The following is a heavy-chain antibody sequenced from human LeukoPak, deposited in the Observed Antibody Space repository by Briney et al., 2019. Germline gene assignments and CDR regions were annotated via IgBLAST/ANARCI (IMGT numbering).Heavy chain of an antibody. CDR1: VYTFTGYY. CDR2: INPNSGGT. D-gene: IGHD2-2*01. Sequence: ASVSVSCKASVYTFTGYYMHWVRQAPGQGREGRGWINPNSGGTNYAQKFQGSVTMTRDTSISTAYMELSRLRCDDTAVYYCARDLSEYCSSTSCYGGDYWGQGTLVTVSS. J-gene: IGHJ4*02. CDR3: ARDLSEYCSSTSCYGGDY. V-gene: IGHV1-2*02.